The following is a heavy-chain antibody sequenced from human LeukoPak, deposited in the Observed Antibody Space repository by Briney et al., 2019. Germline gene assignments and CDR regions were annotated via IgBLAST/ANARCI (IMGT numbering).Heavy chain of an antibody. J-gene: IGHJ4*02. D-gene: IGHD3-9*01. CDR3: ARVSTPRGPLRYFDWLPDY. V-gene: IGHV3-30*03. CDR2: ISYDGSNK. Sequence: GRSLRLSCAASGFTFSSYGMHWVRQAPGKGLEWVAVISYDGSNKYYADSVKGRFTISRDNSKNTLYLQMNSLRAEDTAVYYCARVSTPRGPLRYFDWLPDYWGQGTLVTVSS. CDR1: GFTFSSYG.